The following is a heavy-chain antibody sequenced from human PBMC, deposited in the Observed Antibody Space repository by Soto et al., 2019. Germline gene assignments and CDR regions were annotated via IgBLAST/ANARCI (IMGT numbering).Heavy chain of an antibody. CDR1: GFTLSMSA. D-gene: IGHD3-16*02. CDR2: ISDSGDRT. J-gene: IGHJ3*01. V-gene: IGHV3-23*01. CDR3: AKDRGIIVKAGDAFDV. Sequence: PGWSLRLSCASSGFTLSMSAVNWVRQAPGKGLEWVSYISDSGDRTYYADSVKGRFTISRDRSKNTVSLQMDSLRAEDTAVYYCAKDRGIIVKAGDAFDVWGQGIKVTVSS.